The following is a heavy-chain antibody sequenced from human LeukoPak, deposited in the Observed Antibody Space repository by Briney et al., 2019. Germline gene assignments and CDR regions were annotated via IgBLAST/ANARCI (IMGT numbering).Heavy chain of an antibody. D-gene: IGHD3-16*02. CDR2: INHSVST. J-gene: IGHJ4*02. V-gene: IGHV4-34*01. CDR3: ARGRGDDYVWGSYRYPFDY. CDR1: GGSLCVYY. Sequence: PSETLSLPCAVYGGSLCVYYWRGIRHPPGRGRVCLGDINHSVSTNYNPSSKSRVTISVDTSKNQFSLKLSSVTAADTAVYYCARGRGDDYVWGSYRYPFDYWGQGTLVTVSS.